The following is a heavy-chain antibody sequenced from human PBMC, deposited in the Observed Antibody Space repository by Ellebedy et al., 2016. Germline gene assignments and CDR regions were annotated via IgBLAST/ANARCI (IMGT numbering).Heavy chain of an antibody. Sequence: GGSLRLXXAASGFTFSSYAMSWVRQAPGKGLEWVSAISGSGGSTYYADSVKGRFTISRDNSKNMLYLQMNSLRAEDTAVYYCAKRALVCSGGSCYSVWGQGTLVTVSS. D-gene: IGHD2-15*01. CDR1: GFTFSSYA. J-gene: IGHJ4*02. CDR2: ISGSGGST. CDR3: AKRALVCSGGSCYSV. V-gene: IGHV3-23*01.